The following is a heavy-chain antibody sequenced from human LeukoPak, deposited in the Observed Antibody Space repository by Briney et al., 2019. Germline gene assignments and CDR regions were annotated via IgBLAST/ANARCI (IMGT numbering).Heavy chain of an antibody. Sequence: GGSLRLSCAASGFTFHNYAIHWVRQAPGKGLEWVGHIKSKTDGGTTDYAAPVKGRFTISRDDSKNTVYLQMNSLKTEDTAVYYCAWRGTTFDFWGQGTLVTISS. D-gene: IGHD2/OR15-2a*01. V-gene: IGHV3-15*01. J-gene: IGHJ4*02. CDR1: GFTFHNYA. CDR3: AWRGTTFDF. CDR2: IKSKTDGGTT.